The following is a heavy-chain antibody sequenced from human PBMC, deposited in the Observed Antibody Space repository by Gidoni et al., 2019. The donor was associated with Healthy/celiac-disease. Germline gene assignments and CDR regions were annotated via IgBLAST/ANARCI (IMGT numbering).Heavy chain of an antibody. CDR1: GFTFSSYS. CDR3: ARGGDYGDYPSDY. V-gene: IGHV3-21*01. CDR2: ISSSSSYI. J-gene: IGHJ4*02. D-gene: IGHD4-17*01. Sequence: EVQLVESGGGLVKPGGSLRLSCAASGFTFSSYSMNWVRQAPGKGLEWVSSISSSSSYIYYADSVKGRFTISRDNAKNSLYLQMNSLRAEDTAVYYCARGGDYGDYPSDYWGQGTLVTVSS.